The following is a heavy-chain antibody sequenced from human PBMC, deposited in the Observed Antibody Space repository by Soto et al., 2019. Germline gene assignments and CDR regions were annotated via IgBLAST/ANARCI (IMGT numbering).Heavy chain of an antibody. CDR1: DDSIYTYY. Sequence: SETLSLTCTVSDDSIYTYYWSWIRQPAGKGLEWIGRIYTNGSTNSKPSLRRRLTMSVDRSKHQLSLKLSSVTAADTAVYYCARDRTVYYVDYYFDYWGRGTLVTVSS. CDR3: ARDRTVYYVDYYFDY. D-gene: IGHD1-26*01. CDR2: IYTNGST. V-gene: IGHV4-4*07. J-gene: IGHJ4*02.